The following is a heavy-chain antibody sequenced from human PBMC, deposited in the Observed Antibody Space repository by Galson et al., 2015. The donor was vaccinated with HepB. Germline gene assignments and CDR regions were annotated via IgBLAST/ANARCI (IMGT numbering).Heavy chain of an antibody. Sequence: SLRLSCAASGFTFSSYGVHWVRQAPGKGLEWVAVIWYDGSNKYYADSVKGRFTISRDNSKNTLYLQMNSLGAEDTAVYYCARGPTLTYLDYWGREPWSPSPQ. D-gene: IGHD5-24*01. V-gene: IGHV3-33*01. CDR2: IWYDGSNK. J-gene: IGHJ4*02. CDR3: ARGPTLTYLDY. CDR1: GFTFSSYG.